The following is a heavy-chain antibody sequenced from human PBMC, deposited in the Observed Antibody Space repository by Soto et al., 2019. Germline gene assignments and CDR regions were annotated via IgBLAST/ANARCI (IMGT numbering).Heavy chain of an antibody. D-gene: IGHD5-12*01. CDR1: GGSFSGYY. V-gene: IGHV4-34*01. CDR2: INHSGST. CDR3: ARGAAYSGYDRRVRFAFDI. Sequence: SETLSLTCAVYGGSFSGYYWSWIRQPPGKGLEWIGEINHSGSTNYNPSLKSRVTISVDTSKNQFSLKLSSVTAADTAVYYCARGAAYSGYDRRVRFAFDIWGQGTMVTVSS. J-gene: IGHJ3*02.